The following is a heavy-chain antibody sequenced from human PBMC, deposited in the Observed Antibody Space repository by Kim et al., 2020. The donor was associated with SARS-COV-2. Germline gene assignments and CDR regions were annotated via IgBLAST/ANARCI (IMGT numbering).Heavy chain of an antibody. CDR3: ASRRQRFLGCFDY. J-gene: IGHJ4*02. D-gene: IGHD2-21*02. Sequence: SETLSLTCAVYGGSFSDYYWTWIRQPPGKGLEWIGEVNHGGSTNYNPSLKLRLTITLETSTNQFSLPLGSVTAADTAKSYGASRRQRFLGCFDYWGQGSLVTISS. CDR1: GGSFSDYY. CDR2: VNHGGST. V-gene: IGHV4-34*01.